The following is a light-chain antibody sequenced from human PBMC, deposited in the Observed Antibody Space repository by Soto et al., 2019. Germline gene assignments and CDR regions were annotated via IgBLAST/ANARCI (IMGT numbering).Light chain of an antibody. CDR2: AAS. J-gene: IGKJ1*01. CDR1: QGISSY. CDR3: QQSYSVPWT. V-gene: IGKV1-39*01. Sequence: IQSTPSSSFLCPSVRHSLTLTYPASQGISSYLAWYQQKPGKAPKLLISAASSLEDGVPSRFGGSGSGTDFTLTITSLEPEDFATYYCQQSYSVPWTVGQGTKVDIK.